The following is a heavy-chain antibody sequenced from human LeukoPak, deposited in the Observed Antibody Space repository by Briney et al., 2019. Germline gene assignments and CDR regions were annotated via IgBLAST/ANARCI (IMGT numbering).Heavy chain of an antibody. CDR1: GINFADYD. J-gene: IGHJ4*02. Sequence: QPGGSLRLSCVVSGINFADYDMHWVRQPPGKGLEWVSLISADGGSTFSADSVKGRFSISRDNSKNSLYLQMNSLRSEDTAMYYCAKESGKFDYWGQGTLVAVSS. V-gene: IGHV3-43*02. CDR2: ISADGGST. CDR3: AKESGKFDY.